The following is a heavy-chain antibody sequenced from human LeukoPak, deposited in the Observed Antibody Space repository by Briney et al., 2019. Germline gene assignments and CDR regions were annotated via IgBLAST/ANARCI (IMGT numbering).Heavy chain of an antibody. J-gene: IGHJ4*02. CDR2: VNHSGYT. CDR3: ARMTTGHDY. D-gene: IGHD4-17*01. V-gene: IGHV4-34*01. Sequence: SETLSLTCGVSGTSFTSYYWSGIRQTPGKGLEWIGEVNHSGYTNMNPSLKSRVTIPVDTSKNQFSLMMTSVTAADTAVYFCARMTTGHDYWGQGILVTVSS. CDR1: GTSFTSYY.